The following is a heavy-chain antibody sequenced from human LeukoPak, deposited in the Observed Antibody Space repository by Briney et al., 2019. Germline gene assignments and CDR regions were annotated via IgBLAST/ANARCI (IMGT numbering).Heavy chain of an antibody. D-gene: IGHD1/OR15-1a*01. J-gene: IGHJ6*04. Sequence: PGGSLRLSCAASGFTFSSYGMHWVRQAPGKGLEWVAVISYDGSNKYYADSVKGRFTISRDNSKNTLYLQMNSLRAEDTAVYYCAEEKPPLTMGYFHGMGGWGKGTTVTVSS. V-gene: IGHV3-30*18. CDR3: AEEKPPLTMGYFHGMGG. CDR1: GFTFSSYG. CDR2: ISYDGSNK.